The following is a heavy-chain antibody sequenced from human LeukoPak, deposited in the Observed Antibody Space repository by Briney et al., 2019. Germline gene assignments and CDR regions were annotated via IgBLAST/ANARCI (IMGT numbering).Heavy chain of an antibody. D-gene: IGHD4-17*01. Sequence: GGSLRLSCAASGFTFSSYWMSWVRQAPGKGLEWVADIKQDGSQTYYVDSVKGRFTISRDNAKNSLYLQMNSLRAEDTAVYYCASDTYGDENYWGQGTLVTVSS. CDR1: GFTFSSYW. CDR2: IKQDGSQT. J-gene: IGHJ4*02. CDR3: ASDTYGDENY. V-gene: IGHV3-7*01.